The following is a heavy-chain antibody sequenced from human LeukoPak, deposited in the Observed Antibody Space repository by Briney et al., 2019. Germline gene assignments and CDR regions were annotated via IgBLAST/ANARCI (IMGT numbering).Heavy chain of an antibody. J-gene: IGHJ4*02. CDR1: GFTFSSYW. CDR3: AKGPRGLRLGELSLALDY. D-gene: IGHD3-16*02. CDR2: IKQDGSEK. Sequence: GGSLRLSCAASGFTFSSYWMSWVRQAPGKGLEWVANIKQDGSEKYYVDSVKGRFTISRDNSKNTLYLQMNSLRAEDTAVYYCAKGPRGLRLGELSLALDYWGQGTLVTVSS. V-gene: IGHV3-7*01.